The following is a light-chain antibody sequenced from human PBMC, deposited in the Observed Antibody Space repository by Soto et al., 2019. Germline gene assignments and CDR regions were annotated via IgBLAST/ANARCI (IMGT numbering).Light chain of an antibody. V-gene: IGKV3-11*01. CDR2: DAS. J-gene: IGKJ4*01. CDR3: QQRSDWPST. CDR1: QSVGSY. Sequence: EIVLTQSRFILSLSPGERAIVSCRASQSVGSYFAWYQQKPGQAPRLLIYDASSRATGIPARFSGSGSGTDVTLTISSLEPEDFAVYYGQQRSDWPSTFGGGTRVEIK.